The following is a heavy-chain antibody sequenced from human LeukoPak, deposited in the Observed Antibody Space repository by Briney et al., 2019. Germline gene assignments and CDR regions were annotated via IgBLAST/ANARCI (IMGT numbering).Heavy chain of an antibody. J-gene: IGHJ6*02. CDR3: ARDHSYYFGSQTSTLDV. CDR2: IYYTGSV. Sequence: SETLSLTCTISGASISTGGFYWTWIRQPPGEGLEWIGYIYYTGSVDYNASLKSRLTISLDTSKNRFSLKLNSVTAADTGVYYCARDHSYYFGSQTSTLDVWGQGTAVTVSS. CDR1: GASISTGGFY. V-gene: IGHV4-31*03. D-gene: IGHD3-10*01.